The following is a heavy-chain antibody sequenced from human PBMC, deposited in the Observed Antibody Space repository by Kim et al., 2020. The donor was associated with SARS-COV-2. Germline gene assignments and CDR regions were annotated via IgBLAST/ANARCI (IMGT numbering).Heavy chain of an antibody. CDR2: INHSGST. CDR3: ARGSLNIVLNYGWELPYYFDY. D-gene: IGHD2-8*01. V-gene: IGHV4-34*01. Sequence: SETLSLTCAVYGGSFSGYYWSWIRQPPGKGLEWIGEINHSGSTNYNPSLKSRVTISVDTSKNQFSLKLSSVTAADTAVYYCARGSLNIVLNYGWELPYYFDYWGQGTLVTVSS. J-gene: IGHJ4*02. CDR1: GGSFSGYY.